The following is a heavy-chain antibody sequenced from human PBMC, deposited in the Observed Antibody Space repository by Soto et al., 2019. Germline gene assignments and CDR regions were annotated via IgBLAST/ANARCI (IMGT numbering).Heavy chain of an antibody. D-gene: IGHD2-2*01. CDR2: IYYSGST. Sequence: PSETLSLTCTVSGGSISSYYWSWIRQPPGKGLEWIGYIYYSGSTNYNPSLKSRVTISVDTSKNQFSLKLSSVTAADTAVYYCARHKGQTPNCSSTSCDNWFDPWGQGTLVTVPQ. CDR1: GGSISSYY. V-gene: IGHV4-59*08. CDR3: ARHKGQTPNCSSTSCDNWFDP. J-gene: IGHJ5*02.